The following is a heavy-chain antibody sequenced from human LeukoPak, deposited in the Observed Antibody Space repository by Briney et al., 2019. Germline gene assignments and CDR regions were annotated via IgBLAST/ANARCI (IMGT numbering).Heavy chain of an antibody. Sequence: PGGSLRLSCAASGFTISTYNMNWVRQAPGKGLEWVSSITSGGTYTYYADSVKGRFTTSRDNAKNSLSLQLSSLRAEDTAVYYCARGHYDILTASYKWTPDYWGQGILVTVSS. V-gene: IGHV3-21*06. CDR2: ITSGGTYT. J-gene: IGHJ4*02. CDR1: GFTISTYN. D-gene: IGHD3-9*01. CDR3: ARGHYDILTASYKWTPDY.